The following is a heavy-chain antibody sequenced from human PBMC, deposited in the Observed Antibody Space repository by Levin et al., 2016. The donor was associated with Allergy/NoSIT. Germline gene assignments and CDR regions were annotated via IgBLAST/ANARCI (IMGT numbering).Heavy chain of an antibody. CDR3: ARPLRITMVRGVIIYHGFDY. CDR2: IKQDGSEK. CDR1: GFTFSDYW. Sequence: GGSLRLSCAASGFTFSDYWMSWVRQAPGKGLEWVANIKQDGSEKYYVDSVRGRFTISRDNAKNSLYLQLSSLRAEDTAVYYCARPLRITMVRGVIIYHGFDYWGQGTLVTVSS. V-gene: IGHV3-7*01. J-gene: IGHJ4*02. D-gene: IGHD3-10*01.